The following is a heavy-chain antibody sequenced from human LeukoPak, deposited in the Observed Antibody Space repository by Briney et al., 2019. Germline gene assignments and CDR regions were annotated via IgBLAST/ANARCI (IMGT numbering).Heavy chain of an antibody. CDR3: VRLAALGYSFARRYAFDI. D-gene: IGHD5-18*01. CDR1: GVSITSYA. Sequence: PSETLSLSCAASGVSITSYAMSWIRQPPGKGLEWIGEINQSGSTNYNPALKNRRIISANTTTNQISFKLTSITAADATADYCVRLAALGYSFARRYAFDIWGEGRMATVSS. CDR2: INQSGST. J-gene: IGHJ3*02. V-gene: IGHV4-34*01.